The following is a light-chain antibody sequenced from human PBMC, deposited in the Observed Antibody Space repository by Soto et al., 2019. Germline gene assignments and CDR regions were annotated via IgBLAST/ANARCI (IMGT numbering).Light chain of an antibody. CDR3: TSYTYSVSLHV. CDR2: DVI. V-gene: IGLV2-14*01. J-gene: IGLJ1*01. Sequence: QSVLRQPASVSGSPGQSITMSCTGTSSDIGNYNHVSWYQQHPGKAPKLVIYDVINRPSGVSNRFSGSKSGNTASLTISGLQADVVSDYSCTSYTYSVSLHVVGTGTKVTVL. CDR1: SSDIGNYNH.